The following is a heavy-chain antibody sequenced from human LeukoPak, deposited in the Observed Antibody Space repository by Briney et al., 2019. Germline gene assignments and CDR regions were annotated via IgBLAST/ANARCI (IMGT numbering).Heavy chain of an antibody. CDR3: ARYLRGLYYFDY. CDR1: GFTFSSYA. V-gene: IGHV3-30*04. J-gene: IGHJ4*02. CDR2: IRYDGSNK. D-gene: IGHD3-10*01. Sequence: PGGSLRLSCAASGFTFSSYAMHWVRQAPGKGLEWVAFIRYDGSNKYYADSVKGRFTISRDNSKNTLYLQMNSLRAEDTAVYYCARYLRGLYYFDYWGQGTLVTVSS.